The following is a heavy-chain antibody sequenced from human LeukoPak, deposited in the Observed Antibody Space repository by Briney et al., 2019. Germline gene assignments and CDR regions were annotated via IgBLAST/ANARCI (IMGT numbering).Heavy chain of an antibody. CDR2: ISSSGSTI. D-gene: IGHD2-2*01. CDR3: ARDCSSTSCYGFDY. Sequence: GGSLRLSCAASGFTFSDYYMSWIRQAPGKGLEWVSYISSSGSTIYYADSVKGRFTISRDNAKNSLYLQMNSLRAEDTAVCYCARDCSSTSCYGFDYWGQGTLVTVSS. CDR1: GFTFSDYY. J-gene: IGHJ4*02. V-gene: IGHV3-11*01.